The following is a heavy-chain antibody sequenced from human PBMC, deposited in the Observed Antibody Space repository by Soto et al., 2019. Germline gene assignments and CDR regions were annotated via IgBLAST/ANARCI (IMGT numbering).Heavy chain of an antibody. J-gene: IGHJ5*02. V-gene: IGHV4-59*01. CDR1: GGSMSSYY. Sequence: PSETLSLTCTVSGGSMSSYYWSWIRQPPGKGLEYIGYIYYSGSTNYNPSFKSRVTISIDTSKNQFSLKLSSVSAADTAVYYCARGGWSVDLWGQGTLVTVSS. D-gene: IGHD6-19*01. CDR3: ARGGWSVDL. CDR2: IYYSGST.